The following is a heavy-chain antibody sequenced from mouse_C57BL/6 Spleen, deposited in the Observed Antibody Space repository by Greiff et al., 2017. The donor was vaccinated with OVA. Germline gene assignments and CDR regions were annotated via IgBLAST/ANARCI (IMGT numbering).Heavy chain of an antibody. V-gene: IGHV6-3*01. CDR2: IRLKSDNYAT. Sequence: EVKLVESGGGLVQPGGSMKLSCVASGFTFSNYWMNWVRQSPEKGLEWVAQIRLKSDNYATHYAESVKGRFTISRDDSKSSVYLQMNNLRAEDTGIYYCTGRYYGAFDYWGQGTTLTVSS. CDR1: GFTFSNYW. CDR3: TGRYYGAFDY. D-gene: IGHD1-2*01. J-gene: IGHJ2*01.